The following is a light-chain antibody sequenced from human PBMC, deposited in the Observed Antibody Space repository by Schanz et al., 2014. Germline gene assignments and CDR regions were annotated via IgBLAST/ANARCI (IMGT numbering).Light chain of an antibody. CDR2: DVS. V-gene: IGLV2-11*01. CDR3: SSYTPSSTTLYV. CDR1: SSDVGGYNY. Sequence: QSALTQPRSVSGSPGQSVTISCTGTSSDVGGYNYVSWYQQHPGKAPKLMIYDVSKRPSGVSNRFSGSKSGNTASLTISGLQAEDEAGYYCSSYTPSSTTLYVFGTGTKLTVL. J-gene: IGLJ1*01.